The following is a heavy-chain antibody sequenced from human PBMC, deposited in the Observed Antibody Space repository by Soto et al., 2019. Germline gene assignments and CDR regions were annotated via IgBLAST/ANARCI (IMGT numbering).Heavy chain of an antibody. CDR2: ISYDGSNK. CDR1: GFTFSSYA. Sequence: VGSLRLSCAASGFTFSSYAMHWVRQAPGKGLEWVAVISYDGSNKYYADSVKGRFTISRDNGKDSLYLQMNSLRDEDTAVYFCARCSRNSCYSYGVDVWGQGATVTVSS. V-gene: IGHV3-30-3*01. J-gene: IGHJ6*02. CDR3: ARCSRNSCYSYGVDV. D-gene: IGHD2-15*01.